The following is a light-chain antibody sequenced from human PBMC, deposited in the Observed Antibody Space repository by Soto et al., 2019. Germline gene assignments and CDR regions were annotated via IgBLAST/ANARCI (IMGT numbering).Light chain of an antibody. CDR1: SSNIGSNT. CDR3: AAWADSMNGLV. V-gene: IGLV1-44*01. J-gene: IGLJ2*01. CDR2: SNN. Sequence: QSVLTQPPSASGTPGQRVTISCSGSSSNIGSNTVHWYQQLPGTAPKLLIYSNNQRPSGVPDRFSGSKSGTSASLAISGLQSEDEADYYCAAWADSMNGLVFGGGTKLTVL.